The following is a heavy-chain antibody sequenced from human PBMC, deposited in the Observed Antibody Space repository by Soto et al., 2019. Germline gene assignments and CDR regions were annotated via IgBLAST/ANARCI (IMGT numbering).Heavy chain of an antibody. J-gene: IGHJ5*02. V-gene: IGHV4-61*08. D-gene: IGHD3-9*01. CDR2: IYYSGST. Sequence: SETLSLTCTVSGGSISSGGYYWSWIRQPPGKGLEWIGYIYYSGSTNYNPSLKSRVTISVDTSKNQFSLKLSSVTAADTAVYYCARGDYDILTGRNNWFDPWGQGTLVTVSS. CDR1: GGSISSGGYY. CDR3: ARGDYDILTGRNNWFDP.